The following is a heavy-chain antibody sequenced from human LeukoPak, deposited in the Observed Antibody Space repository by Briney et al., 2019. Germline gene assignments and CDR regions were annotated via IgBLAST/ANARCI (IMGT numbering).Heavy chain of an antibody. CDR1: GFTFSSYA. V-gene: IGHV3-23*01. CDR2: ISGSGGST. Sequence: PGGSLRLSCAASGFTFSSYAMSWVRQAPGKGLEWVSAISGSGGSTYYADSVKGRFTISRDNSKITLYLQMNSLRAEDTAVYYCAKRVRDSSGYYQDYWGQGTLVTVSS. D-gene: IGHD3-22*01. J-gene: IGHJ4*02. CDR3: AKRVRDSSGYYQDY.